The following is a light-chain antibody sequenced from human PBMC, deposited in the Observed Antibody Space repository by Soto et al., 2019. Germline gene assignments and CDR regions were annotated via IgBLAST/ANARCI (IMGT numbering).Light chain of an antibody. CDR2: AAS. CDR1: QNVNNY. Sequence: DVQMTQSPSSLSASVGDRVTISCRASQNVNNYLNWYQQKPGKAPKLLIYAASRLQGGVPPRFSGSGSGTDFTLTISSLQPEDFATYYCQQSYITPPFTFGQGTNLEI. V-gene: IGKV1-39*01. J-gene: IGKJ2*01. CDR3: QQSYITPPFT.